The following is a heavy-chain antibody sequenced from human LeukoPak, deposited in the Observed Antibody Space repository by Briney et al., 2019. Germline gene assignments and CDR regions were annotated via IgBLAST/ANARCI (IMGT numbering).Heavy chain of an antibody. Sequence: GESLKISCEGSGYSFISYWIGWVCQMPGKGLEWMGIIYPGDSDSRYSPSFQGQVTISADKSTSTAYLQWSSLKASDTAMYYCARLRGDYYDSSGYYYFDYWGQGTLVTVSS. V-gene: IGHV5-51*01. D-gene: IGHD3-22*01. CDR2: IYPGDSDS. J-gene: IGHJ4*02. CDR1: GYSFISYW. CDR3: ARLRGDYYDSSGYYYFDY.